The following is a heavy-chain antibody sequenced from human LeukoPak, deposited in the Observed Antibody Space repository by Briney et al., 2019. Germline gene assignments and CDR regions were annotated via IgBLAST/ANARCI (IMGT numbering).Heavy chain of an antibody. J-gene: IGHJ4*02. D-gene: IGHD2-21*02. V-gene: IGHV3-21*01. Sequence: GGSLRLSCAASGFTFSSYSMNWVRQAPGKGLEWVSSISSSSSYIYYAKSVKGRFTNSRDNSKNTLYLQMNSLRAEDTAVYYCAKDMSGGDCPDYWGQGTLVTVSS. CDR3: AKDMSGGDCPDY. CDR2: ISSSSSYI. CDR1: GFTFSSYS.